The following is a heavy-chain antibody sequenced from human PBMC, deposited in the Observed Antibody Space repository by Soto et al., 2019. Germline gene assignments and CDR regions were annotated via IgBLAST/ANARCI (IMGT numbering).Heavy chain of an antibody. V-gene: IGHV3-33*01. D-gene: IGHD3-3*01. CDR1: GFTFSSYG. J-gene: IGHJ6*02. Sequence: PGGSLRLSCAASGFTFSSYGMDWVRQAPGKGLEWVAIIWYDGEEKYYADSVKGRFTISRDNSKNTLYLQMNSLRAEDTAVYYCARGERDFRSGLNFYGMDVWGQGTTVTVSS. CDR2: IWYDGEEK. CDR3: ARGERDFRSGLNFYGMDV.